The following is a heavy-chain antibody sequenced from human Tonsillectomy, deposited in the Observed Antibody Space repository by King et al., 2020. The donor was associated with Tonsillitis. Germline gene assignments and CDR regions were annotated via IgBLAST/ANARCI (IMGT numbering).Heavy chain of an antibody. V-gene: IGHV4-59*01. CDR2: IYYSGST. Sequence: QLQESGPGLVKPSETLSLTCTVSGGSISSYYWSWIRQPPGKGPEWIGYIYYSGSTNYNPSLKSRVTISVDTSKNQFSMKLSSVTAADTAVYYCAREVGATTRFESWGQGALVTVSS. CDR1: GGSISSYY. J-gene: IGHJ4*02. D-gene: IGHD1-26*01. CDR3: AREVGATTRFES.